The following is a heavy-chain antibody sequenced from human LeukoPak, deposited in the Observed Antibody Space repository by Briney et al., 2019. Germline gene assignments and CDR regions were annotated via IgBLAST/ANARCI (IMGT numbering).Heavy chain of an antibody. CDR3: ARQVGGNKIYCSSTSCHV. Sequence: SETLSLTCTVSGGSISSSSYYWGWIRQPPGKGLEWIGSIYYSGSTHYNPSLKSRVTISVDTSKNQFSLKLSSVTAADTAVYYCARQVGGNKIYCSSTSCHVWGQGTLVTVSS. CDR1: GGSISSSSYY. D-gene: IGHD2-2*01. CDR2: IYYSGST. J-gene: IGHJ4*02. V-gene: IGHV4-39*01.